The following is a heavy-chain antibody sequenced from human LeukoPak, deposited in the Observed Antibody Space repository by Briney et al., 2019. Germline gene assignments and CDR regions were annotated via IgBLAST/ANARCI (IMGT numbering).Heavy chain of an antibody. J-gene: IGHJ6*02. CDR3: ARGRYGDNSLEGYYGMDV. CDR1: GGSICSGGYY. V-gene: IGHV4-31*03. D-gene: IGHD4-23*01. Sequence: PSQTLSLTCTVSGGSICSGGYYWSWIRQHPGKGLEWIGYIYYSGSTYYNPSLKSRVTISVDTSKNQFSLKLSSVTAADTAVYYCARGRYGDNSLEGYYGMDVWGQGTTVTVSS. CDR2: IYYSGST.